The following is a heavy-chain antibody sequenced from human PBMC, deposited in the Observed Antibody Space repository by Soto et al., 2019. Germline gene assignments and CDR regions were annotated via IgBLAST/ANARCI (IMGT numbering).Heavy chain of an antibody. Sequence: GGSLRLSCAASEFSFDDYAMNWVRQAPGKGLEWVSSISSSSSYIYYADSVKGRFTISRDNAKNSLYLQMNSLRAEDTAVYYCARAPQMDAFDIWGQGTMVTVSS. V-gene: IGHV3-21*01. CDR3: ARAPQMDAFDI. CDR1: EFSFDDYA. CDR2: ISSSSSYI. J-gene: IGHJ3*02.